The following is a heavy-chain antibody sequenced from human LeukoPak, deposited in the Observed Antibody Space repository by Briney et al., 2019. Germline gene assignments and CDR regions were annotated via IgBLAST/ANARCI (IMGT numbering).Heavy chain of an antibody. Sequence: ASVKVSCKASGYTFTRYGITWVRQAPGQGLEWMGWISGYNGDTKYAQKFQGRVTMTTDTSTTTAYMEVRSLRSDDTAVYYCARSGITVMYKGLSDYWGQGTLVTVAS. J-gene: IGHJ4*02. CDR2: ISGYNGDT. D-gene: IGHD2-8*02. V-gene: IGHV1-18*01. CDR1: GYTFTRYG. CDR3: ARSGITVMYKGLSDY.